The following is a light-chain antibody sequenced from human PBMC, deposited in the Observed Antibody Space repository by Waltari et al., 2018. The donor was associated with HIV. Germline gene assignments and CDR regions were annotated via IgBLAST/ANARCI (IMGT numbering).Light chain of an antibody. J-gene: IGKJ1*01. CDR2: KAS. CDR1: HSISTW. V-gene: IGKV1-5*03. CDR3: QQYNTYSRT. Sequence: DIQRTQSPSTLSASVGDRVTINCRASHSISTWLAWYQQKPGKVPNVLIYKASTLKIGVPSRFSGSGSGTNFTLTISSLQPDDFATYYCQQYNTYSRTFGQGTKVDIK.